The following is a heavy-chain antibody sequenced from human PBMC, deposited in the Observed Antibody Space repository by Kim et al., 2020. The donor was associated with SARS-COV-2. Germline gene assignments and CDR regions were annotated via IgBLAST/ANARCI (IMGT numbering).Heavy chain of an antibody. Sequence: GGSLRLSCAASGFTFSTYAMSWVRQAPGKGLEWVSAICGGGFNTYDAASVKGRFTNTRANSKNTLYLQMNSLRADDTAVYYCAKAMITMVRGNPYYYAMDVWGQGTTVTVSS. D-gene: IGHD3-10*01. V-gene: IGHV3-23*01. CDR1: GFTFSTYA. CDR3: AKAMITMVRGNPYYYAMDV. CDR2: ICGGGFNT. J-gene: IGHJ6*02.